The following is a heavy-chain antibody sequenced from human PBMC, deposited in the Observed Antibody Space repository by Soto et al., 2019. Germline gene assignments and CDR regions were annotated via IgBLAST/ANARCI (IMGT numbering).Heavy chain of an antibody. D-gene: IGHD5-12*01. CDR2: IYYSGST. V-gene: IGHV4-61*01. Sequence: SETLSLTYTVSGGSVSSSRYYWSWIRQPPGKGLEWIGYIYYSGSTNYNPSLKSRLTMSIDTSKHQFSLKLTSVTAADTAVYYCARVGGYRAYGEFDYWGQGTLVTVSS. CDR3: ARVGGYRAYGEFDY. CDR1: GGSVSSSRYY. J-gene: IGHJ4*02.